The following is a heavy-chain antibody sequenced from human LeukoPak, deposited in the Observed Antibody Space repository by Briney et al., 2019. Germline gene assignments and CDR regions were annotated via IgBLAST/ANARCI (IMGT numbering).Heavy chain of an antibody. J-gene: IGHJ5*02. D-gene: IGHD6-19*01. CDR2: ISGSGGST. V-gene: IGHV3-23*01. Sequence: GGSLRLSCAASGFTFSSYAMSWVRQAPGKGLEWVSAISGSGGSTYYADSVKGRFTISRDNSKNTLYLQMNSLRAEDTAVYYCAKDPPSGWLAGSWFDPWGQGTLVTVSS. CDR3: AKDPPSGWLAGSWFDP. CDR1: GFTFSSYA.